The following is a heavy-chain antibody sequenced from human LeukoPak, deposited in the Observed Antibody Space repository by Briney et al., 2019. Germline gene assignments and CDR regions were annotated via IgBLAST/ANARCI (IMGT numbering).Heavy chain of an antibody. CDR3: ASLRYSSSWHDY. D-gene: IGHD6-13*01. CDR2: INPNSGGT. J-gene: IGHJ4*02. Sequence: ASVKVSYKASGYTFTRYYMHSVRQAPGQGLKWMGRINPNSGGTNYAQKFQGRVTMTTATSTSTTYMVRSRLRSDDQAVYYCASLRYSSSWHDYWGQGTLVTVSS. V-gene: IGHV1-2*06. CDR1: GYTFTRYY.